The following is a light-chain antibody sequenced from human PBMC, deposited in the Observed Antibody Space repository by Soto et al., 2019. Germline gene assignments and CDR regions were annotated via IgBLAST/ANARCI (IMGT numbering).Light chain of an antibody. CDR2: GAS. Sequence: EIVLTQSPGTLSLSPGERATLSCRASQTVNTNYLAWYQPRPGRAPRPLFYGASIRAAGIPARFSGSGSGTDFTLTISRLEPEDFAVYYCQQYDSSPPGTFGQGTNLEI. J-gene: IGKJ2*02. CDR1: QTVNTNY. V-gene: IGKV3-20*01. CDR3: QQYDSSPPGT.